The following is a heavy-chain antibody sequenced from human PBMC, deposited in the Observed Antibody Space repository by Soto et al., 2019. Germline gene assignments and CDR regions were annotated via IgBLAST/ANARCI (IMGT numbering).Heavy chain of an antibody. CDR2: IYYSGST. J-gene: IGHJ4*02. D-gene: IGHD2-15*01. V-gene: IGHV4-30-4*01. Sequence: SETLSLTCTVSGVSISSGDYYWSWIRQPPGKGLEWIGYIYYSGSTYYTPSLKSRVTISVDTSKNQFSLKLSSVTAADTAVYYCAREAVVVVAATNYFDYWGQGTLVTVSS. CDR3: AREAVVVVAATNYFDY. CDR1: GVSISSGDYY.